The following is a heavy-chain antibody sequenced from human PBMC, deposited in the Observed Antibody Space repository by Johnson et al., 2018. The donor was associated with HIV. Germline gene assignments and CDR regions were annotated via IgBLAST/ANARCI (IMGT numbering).Heavy chain of an antibody. D-gene: IGHD3-3*01. CDR2: LYIGGTS. J-gene: IGHJ3*02. CDR1: GFSVSRSY. CDR3: RGDDFCIGPDAFDI. Sequence: VQLVESGGGLVKPGGSLRLSCVTSGFSVSRSYMNWVRQAPGKGLEWVSTLYIGGTSYYGDSVKGRFTISRDNSKNTLYLQMNSLRAEDTAVYYCRGDDFCIGPDAFDIWGQGTMVTVSS. V-gene: IGHV3-66*01.